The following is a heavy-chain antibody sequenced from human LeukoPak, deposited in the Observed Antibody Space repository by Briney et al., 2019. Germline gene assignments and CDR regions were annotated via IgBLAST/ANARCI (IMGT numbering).Heavy chain of an antibody. CDR2: IIPILGIA. J-gene: IGHJ4*02. D-gene: IGHD1-26*01. V-gene: IGHV1-69*04. Sequence: GASVKVSCKASGGTFSSYAISWVRQAPGQGLEWMGRIIPILGIANYAQKFQGRVTITADKSTSTAYMELSSLRSEDTAVYYCARGFVGGSYDYWGQGTLVTVSS. CDR1: GGTFSSYA. CDR3: ARGFVGGSYDY.